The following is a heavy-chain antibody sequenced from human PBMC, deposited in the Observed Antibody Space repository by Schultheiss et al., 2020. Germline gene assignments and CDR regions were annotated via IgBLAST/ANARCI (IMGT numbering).Heavy chain of an antibody. J-gene: IGHJ6*02. CDR2: INSDGSST. Sequence: GGSMGLSCAASGFTFSSYSMNWVRQAPGKGLVWVSRINSDGSSTSYADSVKGRFTISRDNAKNTLYLQMNSLRAEDTAVYYCARVGGDYVSGMDVWGQGTTATVPS. CDR3: ARVGGDYVSGMDV. CDR1: GFTFSSYS. D-gene: IGHD4-17*01. V-gene: IGHV3-74*01.